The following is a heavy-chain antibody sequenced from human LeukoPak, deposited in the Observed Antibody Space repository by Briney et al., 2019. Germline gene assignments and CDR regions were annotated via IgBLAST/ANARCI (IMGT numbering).Heavy chain of an antibody. V-gene: IGHV3-21*01. D-gene: IGHD2-8*01. CDR2: ISSSSSYI. J-gene: IGHJ4*02. Sequence: GGSLRLSCAASGFTFSSYSMNWVRQAPGKGLVWVSSISSSSSYIYYADSVKGRFTISRDNAKNSLYLQMNSLRAEDTAVYYCARDQPNTGFDFDYWGQGTLVTVSS. CDR1: GFTFSSYS. CDR3: ARDQPNTGFDFDY.